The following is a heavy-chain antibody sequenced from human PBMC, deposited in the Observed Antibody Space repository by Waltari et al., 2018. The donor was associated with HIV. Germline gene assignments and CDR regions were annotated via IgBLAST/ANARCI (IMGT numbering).Heavy chain of an antibody. CDR1: GLTFSKHW. J-gene: IGHJ2*01. Sequence: EVQLVESGGGLVQPGGSLRLSCAASGLTFSKHWIHWVRQAPGKGLVWVLNIKSDGSDINYSDSVKGRFTISRDKAKNTLYLQMTSLRAEDTAVYYCADPFADLDLWGRGTLVTVSS. CDR2: IKSDGSDI. CDR3: ADPFADLDL. V-gene: IGHV3-74*01.